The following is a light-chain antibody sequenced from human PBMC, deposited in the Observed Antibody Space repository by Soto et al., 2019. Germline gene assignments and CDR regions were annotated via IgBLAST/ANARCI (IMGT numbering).Light chain of an antibody. V-gene: IGKV3-20*01. CDR2: GAA. Sequence: DIVLTQSPGTLTLSPGERATLSCRASQSVSSSYLAGYQQKPGQAPRLLIYGAASRATGIPDRFSGSGSGTDFTLTISRLEPEDFAVYYCHQYGSSPPLTFGGGTKVEIK. CDR1: QSVSSSY. J-gene: IGKJ4*01. CDR3: HQYGSSPPLT.